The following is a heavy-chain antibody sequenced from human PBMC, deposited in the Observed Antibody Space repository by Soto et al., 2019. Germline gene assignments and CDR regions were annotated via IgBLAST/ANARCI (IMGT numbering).Heavy chain of an antibody. CDR2: ISYDGSNK. V-gene: IGHV3-30*18. CDR3: AKGRCSSTSCYIFDY. J-gene: IGHJ4*02. CDR1: GFTFSSYG. Sequence: QVQLVESGGGVVQPGRSLRLSCAASGFTFSSYGMHWVRQAPGKGLEWVAVISYDGSNKYYADSVKGRFTISRDNSKNTLDLQMNSLRAEETAVYYCAKGRCSSTSCYIFDYWGQGTLVTVSS. D-gene: IGHD2-2*02.